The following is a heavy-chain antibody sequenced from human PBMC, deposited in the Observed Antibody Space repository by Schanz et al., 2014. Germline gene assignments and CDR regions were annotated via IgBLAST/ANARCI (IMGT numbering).Heavy chain of an antibody. CDR3: TKGRTFGR. Sequence: QVQLVQSGAEVKKPGASVKVSCKASGYTFTSYDINWVRQATGQGLEWMGWMNSKTGNTGYAQRFQGRVTMTRNTSITTAYLELSSLRSGDTAVYCCTKGRTFGRWGQGTLXTVSS. V-gene: IGHV1-8*01. CDR1: GYTFTSYD. J-gene: IGHJ4*02. CDR2: MNSKTGNT. D-gene: IGHD3-16*01.